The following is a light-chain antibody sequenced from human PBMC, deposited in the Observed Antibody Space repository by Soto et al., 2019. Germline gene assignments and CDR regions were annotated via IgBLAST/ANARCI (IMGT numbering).Light chain of an antibody. CDR2: EVT. Sequence: QSALTQPPSASGSPGQSVTISCTGTNSDVGGYNFVSWYQQHPGTAPKLIIYEVTKRPSGVPDRFSGSKSGSTASLTVSGLQAEDEADYYCRSYAGSNNPFVFGTGTKLTVL. J-gene: IGLJ1*01. CDR3: RSYAGSNNPFV. V-gene: IGLV2-8*01. CDR1: NSDVGGYNF.